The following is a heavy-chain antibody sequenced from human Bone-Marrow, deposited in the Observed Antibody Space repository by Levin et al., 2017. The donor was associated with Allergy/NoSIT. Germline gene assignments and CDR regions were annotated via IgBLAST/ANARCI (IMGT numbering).Heavy chain of an antibody. D-gene: IGHD3-3*01. CDR1: GGSFNGYY. V-gene: IGHV4-34*01. J-gene: IGHJ6*03. CDR3: ARGPLVTNDFWSGYRNYFMDV. CDR2: INHSGNT. Sequence: SETLSLKCAVYGGSFNGYYWSWIRQPPGKGLEWIGEINHSGNTNYNPSLKSRVTISVDTSKNQFSLKLTSVTAADTAVYYCARGPLVTNDFWSGYRNYFMDVWGKGTTVTVSS.